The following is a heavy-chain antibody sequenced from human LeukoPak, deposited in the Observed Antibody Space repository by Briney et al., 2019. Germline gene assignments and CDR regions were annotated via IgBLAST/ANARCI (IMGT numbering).Heavy chain of an antibody. D-gene: IGHD3-22*01. V-gene: IGHV3-23*01. CDR1: GFTFGSYA. Sequence: GGSLRLSCAASGFTFGSYAMSWVRQAPGRGLEWVSFISPSGDRTSNADSVEGRFTISRDNPRNTLYLQMNSLRDEDTAVYYCAIMHGYYDGSGYWVQWGQGTLVTVSS. J-gene: IGHJ4*02. CDR2: ISPSGDRT. CDR3: AIMHGYYDGSGYWVQ.